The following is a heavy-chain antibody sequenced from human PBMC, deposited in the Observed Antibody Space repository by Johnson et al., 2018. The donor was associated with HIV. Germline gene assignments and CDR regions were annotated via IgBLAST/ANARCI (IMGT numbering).Heavy chain of an antibody. J-gene: IGHJ3*02. CDR3: ARDPGGMDGSFDI. CDR1: GFTFEDYA. CDR2: INTAGDT. D-gene: IGHD3-16*01. Sequence: MLLVESGGALVQPGRSLRLSCVASGFTFEDYAMYWVRQATGKGLEWVSAINTAGDTFYPGSVKGRFTISTDNAKTSFYLQMNSLTVGDTALYYCARDPGGMDGSFDIWGQGTMVTVSS. V-gene: IGHV3-13*01.